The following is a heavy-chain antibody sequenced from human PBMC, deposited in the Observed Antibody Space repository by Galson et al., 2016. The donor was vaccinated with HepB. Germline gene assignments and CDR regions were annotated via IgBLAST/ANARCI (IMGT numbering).Heavy chain of an antibody. CDR3: ARIYIYHSDINGYWAAFDM. Sequence: TLSLTCTVSGGSINSNDYYWSWIRQHSGKGLEWIGYISHSGNTYYNPSLRSRVSMSVDTSKNQFSLKINSVTAADTAMYFCARIYIYHSDINGYWAAFDMWGQGTMVIVS. CDR1: GGSINSNDYY. CDR2: ISHSGNT. V-gene: IGHV4-31*03. D-gene: IGHD3-22*01. J-gene: IGHJ3*02.